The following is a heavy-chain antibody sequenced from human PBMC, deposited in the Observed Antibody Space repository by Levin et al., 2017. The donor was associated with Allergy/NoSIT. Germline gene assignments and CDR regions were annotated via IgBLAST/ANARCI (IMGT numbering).Heavy chain of an antibody. V-gene: IGHV3-30*18. Sequence: PGGSLRLSCVASGFTFSAYGMHWVRQAPGKGLEWVAVISYDGNNKDYLDSVKGRFTISRDNSRKTLYIQMNSLKTEDTAVYYCAKASFKYGDLEHIDYWGQGNLVTVAS. CDR1: GFTFSAYG. D-gene: IGHD4-17*01. CDR2: ISYDGNNK. J-gene: IGHJ4*02. CDR3: AKASFKYGDLEHIDY.